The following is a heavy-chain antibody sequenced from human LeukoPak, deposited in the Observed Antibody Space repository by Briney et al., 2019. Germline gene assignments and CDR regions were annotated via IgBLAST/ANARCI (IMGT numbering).Heavy chain of an antibody. J-gene: IGHJ4*02. V-gene: IGHV3-23*01. CDR2: ITGNGATT. Sequence: PGGSLRLSCAASRFTFSSSAMSRVRQTPGKGLEWVSSITGNGATTYYSDSVKGRFTISRDNSKNTLSLQMNSLRAEDTAVYFCAKERRRVDTAMVRSYYFENWGQGTLVTVSS. CDR1: RFTFSSSA. D-gene: IGHD5-18*01. CDR3: AKERRRVDTAMVRSYYFEN.